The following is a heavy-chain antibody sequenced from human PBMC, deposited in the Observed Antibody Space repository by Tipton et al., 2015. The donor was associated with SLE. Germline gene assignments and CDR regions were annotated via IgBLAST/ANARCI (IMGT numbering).Heavy chain of an antibody. J-gene: IGHJ4*02. Sequence: SLRLSCAASGFTFSSYAMSWVRQAPGTGLEWVSAISYSGGSTYYADSVKGRFTISRDNSKNTLYLQMNSLRAEDTAVYYCGSEPPLYYSFASWGQGTLVTVSS. D-gene: IGHD1-14*01. V-gene: IGHV3-23*01. CDR3: GSEPPLYYSFAS. CDR2: ISYSGGST. CDR1: GFTFSSYA.